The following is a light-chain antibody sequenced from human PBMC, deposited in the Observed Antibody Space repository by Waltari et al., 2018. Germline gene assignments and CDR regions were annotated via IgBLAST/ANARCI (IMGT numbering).Light chain of an antibody. CDR1: QSISSY. CDR2: AAS. CDR3: QQSYSTPPGT. V-gene: IGKV1-39*01. Sequence: DIQMTQSPSSLSASVGDRVTITCRASQSISSYLNWDQQKPGKAPKLLIYAASSLQSGVPSRFSGSGSGTDFTLTISSLQPEDFATYYCQQSYSTPPGTFGQGTKVEIK. J-gene: IGKJ1*01.